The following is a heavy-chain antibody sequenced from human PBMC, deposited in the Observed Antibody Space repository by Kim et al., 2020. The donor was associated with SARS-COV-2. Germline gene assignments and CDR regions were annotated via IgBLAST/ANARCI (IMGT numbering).Heavy chain of an antibody. D-gene: IGHD2-15*01. J-gene: IGHJ3*01. Sequence: SGKGRFTVSRDNPNNVMFLQLDSLRPEDTAVYYCAREGQSSGRAGTYDVWGRGTLVTVSS. CDR3: AREGQSSGRAGTYDV. V-gene: IGHV3-30*01.